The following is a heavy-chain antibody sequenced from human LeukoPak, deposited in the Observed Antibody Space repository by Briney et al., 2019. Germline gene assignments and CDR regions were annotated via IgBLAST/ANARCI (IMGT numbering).Heavy chain of an antibody. CDR2: IYSGGST. Sequence: GGSLRLSCAASGFTVSSNYMSWVRQAPGKGLEWVSVIYSGGSTYYADSVKGRFTISRDNSKNTLYLQMNSLRAGDTAVYYCARVLGYCSGGSCSIKSYYYYMDVWGKGTTVTVSS. CDR1: GFTVSSNY. D-gene: IGHD2-15*01. CDR3: ARVLGYCSGGSCSIKSYYYYMDV. J-gene: IGHJ6*03. V-gene: IGHV3-53*01.